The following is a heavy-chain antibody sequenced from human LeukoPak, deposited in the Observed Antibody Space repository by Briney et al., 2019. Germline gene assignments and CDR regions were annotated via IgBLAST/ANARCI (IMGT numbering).Heavy chain of an antibody. CDR1: GGTFSSYA. Sequence: ASVKVSCKASGGTFSSYAISWVRQAPGQGLEWMGGIIPIFGTANYAQKFQGRVTITADESTSTAYMELSSLRSEDTAVYYCARGGEDPSLFDYWSQGTLVTVSS. V-gene: IGHV1-69*13. J-gene: IGHJ4*02. D-gene: IGHD3-16*01. CDR2: IIPIFGTA. CDR3: ARGGEDPSLFDY.